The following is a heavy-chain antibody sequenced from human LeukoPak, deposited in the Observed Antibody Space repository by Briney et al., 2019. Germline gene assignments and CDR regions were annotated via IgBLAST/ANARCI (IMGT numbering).Heavy chain of an antibody. V-gene: IGHV3-7*01. CDR2: IKKDETEI. Sequence: GGSLRLSCTASGFTFTNYCMSWVRQAPGKGLEWVANIKKDETEIRYMDSVKGRFTISRDNAKNSLYLQMDSLRAKDTAVYYCARVGSSWDILDYWGQGTLVTVSS. D-gene: IGHD6-13*01. CDR1: GFTFTNYC. CDR3: ARVGSSWDILDY. J-gene: IGHJ4*02.